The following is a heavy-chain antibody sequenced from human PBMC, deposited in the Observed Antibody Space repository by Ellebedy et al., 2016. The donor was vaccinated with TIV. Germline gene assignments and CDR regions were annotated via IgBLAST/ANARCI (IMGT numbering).Heavy chain of an antibody. CDR2: INGSGTP. Sequence: MPSETLSLTCDVHGGSLSRYFWTWIRQPPGEGLEWIGEINGSGTPNYNPSLKSRVTMSVDTPGKQFSLRLTPVTAADTAVYYCARARGQYLYGSGSYFTNWGQGEVVTVSS. J-gene: IGHJ4*02. D-gene: IGHD3-10*01. V-gene: IGHV4-34*01. CDR1: GGSLSRYF. CDR3: ARARGQYLYGSGSYFTN.